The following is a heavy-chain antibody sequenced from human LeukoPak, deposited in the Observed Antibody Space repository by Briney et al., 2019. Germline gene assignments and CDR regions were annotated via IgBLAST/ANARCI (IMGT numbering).Heavy chain of an antibody. CDR2: ISGNGDTT. V-gene: IGHV3-23*01. CDR3: AKRSRRLTIVRGVPREDV. Sequence: GGSLRLSCEASGFTFSSYAMNWVRQAPGKGLEWVSGISGNGDTTYYADSVKGRFTISRDNSKNTLYLQMNSLRAEDTAVYYCAKRSRRLTIVRGVPREDVWGQGTTVTVSS. D-gene: IGHD3-10*01. J-gene: IGHJ6*02. CDR1: GFTFSSYA.